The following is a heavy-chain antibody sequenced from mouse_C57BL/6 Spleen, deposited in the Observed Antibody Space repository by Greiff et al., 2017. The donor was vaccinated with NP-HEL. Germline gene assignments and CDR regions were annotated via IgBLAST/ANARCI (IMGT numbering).Heavy chain of an antibody. CDR3: ARSGTEAY. D-gene: IGHD4-1*01. J-gene: IGHJ3*01. CDR2: IDPSDSYT. Sequence: QVQLKESGAELVMPGASVKLSCKASGYTFTSYWMHWVKQRPGQGLEWIGEIDPSDSYTNYNQKFKGKSTLTVDKSSSTAYMQLSSLTSEDSAVYYCARSGTEAYWGQGTLVTVSA. V-gene: IGHV1-69*01. CDR1: GYTFTSYW.